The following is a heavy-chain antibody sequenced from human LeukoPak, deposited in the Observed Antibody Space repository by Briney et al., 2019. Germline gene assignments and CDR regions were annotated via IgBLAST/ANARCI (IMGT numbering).Heavy chain of an antibody. D-gene: IGHD3-16*02. J-gene: IGHJ4*02. V-gene: IGHV4-59*01. CDR3: AREIVRQFDY. Sequence: PSETLSLTCTVSGGSISNYYWSWIRQPPGKGLEWIGYIYYSGTTNYNPSLKSRVTISVDTSKDQFSLKLSSVTAADTAVYYCAREIVRQFDYWGQGTLVTVSS. CDR2: IYYSGTT. CDR1: GGSISNYY.